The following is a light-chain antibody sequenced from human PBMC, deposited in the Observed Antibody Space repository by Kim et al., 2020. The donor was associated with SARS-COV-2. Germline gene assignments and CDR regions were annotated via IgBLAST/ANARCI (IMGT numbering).Light chain of an antibody. V-gene: IGKV1-17*01. CDR2: GAS. CDR1: QDIRND. Sequence: ASVGDRVTITCRASQDIRNDLGCYQQNPGRAPKRLIYGASSLQSGVPSRFSGSGSGTEFTLTISSVQPEDFATYFCLQHSTYPITFGQGTRLEIK. CDR3: LQHSTYPIT. J-gene: IGKJ5*01.